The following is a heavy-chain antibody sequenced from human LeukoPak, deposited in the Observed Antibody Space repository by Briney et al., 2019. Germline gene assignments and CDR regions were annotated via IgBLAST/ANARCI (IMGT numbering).Heavy chain of an antibody. D-gene: IGHD1-26*01. CDR2: IYYSGST. V-gene: IGHV4-39*01. CDR3: ATGIVGATDWSHAFDI. CDR1: GGSISSSSYY. J-gene: IGHJ3*02. Sequence: PSETLSLTCTVSGGSISSSSYYWGWIRQPPGKGLEWIGSIYYSGSTYYNPSLKSRVTISVDTSKNQFSLKLSSVTAADTAVYYCATGIVGATDWSHAFDIWGQGTIVTVSS.